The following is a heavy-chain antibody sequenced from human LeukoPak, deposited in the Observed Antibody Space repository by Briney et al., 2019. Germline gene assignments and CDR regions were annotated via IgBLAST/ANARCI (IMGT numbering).Heavy chain of an antibody. D-gene: IGHD6-19*01. CDR3: ARGGIQVSGIDEFDY. CDR2: IGIRGDT. V-gene: IGHV3-13*01. CDR1: GFTFIDYD. Sequence: GGSLRLSCAASGFTFIDYDMHWVRQVIGKGLEWVSAIGIRGDTHYSGSVKGRFTISRENAESSWYLQVNSLRAEDTAVYYCARGGIQVSGIDEFDYWGQGTLVTVSS. J-gene: IGHJ4*02.